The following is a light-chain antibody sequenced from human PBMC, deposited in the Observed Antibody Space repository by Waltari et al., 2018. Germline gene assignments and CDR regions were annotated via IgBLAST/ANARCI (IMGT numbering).Light chain of an antibody. J-gene: IGKJ2*01. V-gene: IGKV1-33*01. Sequence: DIQMTQSPSSLSASVGERVTITCQASQDISNFLNWYQQKPGEAPKLLIFDAANLETGVPSRFSGSGSGTDFTFSISSLQPEDFATYYCQQSDTFGQGTRLEIK. CDR1: QDISNF. CDR3: QQSDT. CDR2: DAA.